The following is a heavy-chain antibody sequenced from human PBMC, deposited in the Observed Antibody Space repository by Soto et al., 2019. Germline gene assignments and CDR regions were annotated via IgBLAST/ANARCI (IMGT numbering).Heavy chain of an antibody. J-gene: IGHJ5*02. CDR1: GGSISSGGYY. CDR2: IYYSGST. CDR3: AREILYSSSWYRVDNWFDP. D-gene: IGHD6-13*01. Sequence: TLSLPCTVSGGSISSGGYYWSWIRQHPGKGLEWIGYIYYSGSTYYNPSLKSRVTISVDTSKNQFSLKLSSVTAADTAVYYCAREILYSSSWYRVDNWFDPWGQGTLVTVS. V-gene: IGHV4-31*03.